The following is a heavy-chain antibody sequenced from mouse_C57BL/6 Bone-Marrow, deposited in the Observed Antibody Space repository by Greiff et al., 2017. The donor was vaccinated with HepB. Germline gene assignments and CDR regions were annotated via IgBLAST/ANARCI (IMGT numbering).Heavy chain of an antibody. D-gene: IGHD2-3*01. CDR3: ARWLLRFAY. V-gene: IGHV1-81*01. J-gene: IGHJ3*01. CDR2: IYPRSGNT. Sequence: QVQLKQSGAELARPGASVKLSCKASGYTFTSYGISWVKQRTGQGLEWIGEIYPRSGNTYYNEKIKGKATLTADKSSSTAYMELRSLPSEDSAVYFCARWLLRFAYWGQGTLVTVSA. CDR1: GYTFTSYG.